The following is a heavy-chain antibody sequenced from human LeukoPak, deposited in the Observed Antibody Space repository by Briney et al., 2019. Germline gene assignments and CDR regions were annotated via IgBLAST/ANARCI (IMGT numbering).Heavy chain of an antibody. CDR2: IYPGDSDT. CDR3: ARGGLRSGLDY. V-gene: IGHV5-51*01. CDR1: GYSXXSYW. D-gene: IGHD3-10*02. Sequence: XXXXXXGYSXXSYWIAWVRPMPGKGLEWMGIIYPGDSDTRYSPSFQGQVTISADKSISTAYLQWSSLKASDTAMYYCARGGLRSGLDYWGQGTLVTVSS. J-gene: IGHJ4*02.